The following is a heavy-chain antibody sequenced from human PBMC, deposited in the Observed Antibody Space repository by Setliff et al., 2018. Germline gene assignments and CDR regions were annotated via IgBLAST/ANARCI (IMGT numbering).Heavy chain of an antibody. CDR1: GYTFTSYY. J-gene: IGHJ4*02. D-gene: IGHD3-22*01. Sequence: ASVKVSCKASGYTFTSYYMHWVRQAPGQGLGWMGIINPSGGSTSYAQKFQGRVTMTRDTSTSTVYMELSSPRSEDTAVYYCARGGYYYDSSGPSPDHFDYWGQGTLVTVSS. CDR3: ARGGYYYDSSGPSPDHFDY. V-gene: IGHV1-46*01. CDR2: INPSGGST.